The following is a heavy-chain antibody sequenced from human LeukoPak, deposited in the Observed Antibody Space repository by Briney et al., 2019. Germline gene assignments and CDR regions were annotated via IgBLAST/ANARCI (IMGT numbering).Heavy chain of an antibody. Sequence: PSETLSLTCTVSGGSIGSGSYYWSWIRQPAGKGLEWIGRIYTSGSTNYNPSLKSRVTISVDTSKNQFSLKLSSVTAADTAVYYCARESYYDFWSGYYIAFDIWGQGTMVTVSS. D-gene: IGHD3-3*01. CDR3: ARESYYDFWSGYYIAFDI. CDR1: GGSIGSGSYY. V-gene: IGHV4-61*02. CDR2: IYTSGST. J-gene: IGHJ3*02.